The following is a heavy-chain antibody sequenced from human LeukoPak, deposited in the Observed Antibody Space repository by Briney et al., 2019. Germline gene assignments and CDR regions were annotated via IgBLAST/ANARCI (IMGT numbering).Heavy chain of an antibody. D-gene: IGHD5-24*01. CDR1: GFTVSSNY. V-gene: IGHV3-53*01. Sequence: GGSPRLSCAASGFTVSSNYMSWVRQAPGKGLEWVSVIYSGGSTYYADSVKGRFTISRDNSKNTLYLQMNSLRAEDTAVYYCARGLEMATPRGYWGQGTLVTVSS. J-gene: IGHJ4*02. CDR2: IYSGGST. CDR3: ARGLEMATPRGY.